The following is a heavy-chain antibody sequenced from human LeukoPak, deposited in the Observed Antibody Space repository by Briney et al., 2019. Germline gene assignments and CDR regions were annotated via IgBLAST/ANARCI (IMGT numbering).Heavy chain of an antibody. CDR3: ARRAGGYCSGGRCYYFDF. Sequence: GEDLKIFCKGAGGSFTNYWIDWVRQMPGKGLEWMGIIYLGDSDTRYSPSFKGQVNISAEKYSSTAYLQWSSLKDSDTAMYYCARRAGGYCSGGRCYYFDFWGQGTLVTVSS. CDR2: IYLGDSDT. D-gene: IGHD2-15*01. V-gene: IGHV5-51*01. CDR1: GGSFTNYW. J-gene: IGHJ4*02.